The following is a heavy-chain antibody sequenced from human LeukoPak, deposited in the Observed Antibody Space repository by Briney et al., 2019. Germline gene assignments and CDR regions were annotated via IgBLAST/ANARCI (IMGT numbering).Heavy chain of an antibody. CDR3: AKRGVVIRVILVGFHKEAYYFES. V-gene: IGHV3-23*01. D-gene: IGHD3/OR15-3a*01. Sequence: SGGSLRLSCAVSGITLSNYGMSWVRQAPGKGLGWGAGISDSGGSTNYADSVKGRFTISRENPKNTRYLQMNSLRAEDTAFYFCAKRGVVIRVILVGFHKEAYYFESWGQGALVTVSS. J-gene: IGHJ4*02. CDR2: ISDSGGST. CDR1: GITLSNYG.